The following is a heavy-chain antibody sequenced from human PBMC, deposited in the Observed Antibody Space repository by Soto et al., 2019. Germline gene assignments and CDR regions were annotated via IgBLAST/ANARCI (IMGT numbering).Heavy chain of an antibody. CDR3: ARQRPTDGRWEFANYYGMDV. J-gene: IGHJ6*04. D-gene: IGHD1-26*01. Sequence: PSETLSLTCAVYGGSFSAYYWSWVRQPPGKGLEWIGEIIHSESTKYNPSLKSRVTIAVDTSKNQFSLKLSSVTAAETAVYYCARQRPTDGRWEFANYYGMDVWGGGTPVTVSS. CDR2: IIHSEST. V-gene: IGHV4-34*12. CDR1: GGSFSAYY.